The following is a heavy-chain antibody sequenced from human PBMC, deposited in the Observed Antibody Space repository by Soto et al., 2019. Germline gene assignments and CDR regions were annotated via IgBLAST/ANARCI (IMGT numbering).Heavy chain of an antibody. CDR1: GFTFSSSR. CDR2: IKEDGSEK. J-gene: IGHJ4*02. CDR3: ARDRGYSSYDY. D-gene: IGHD5-18*01. V-gene: IGHV3-7*01. Sequence: PGGSLRLSCAASGFTFSSSRMNWVRQAPGKGLEWVAGIKEDGSEKYYVDIVKGRFTISRDNVENSLYLQMNSLRGEDSAVYFCARDRGYSSYDYWGLGTLVTVSS.